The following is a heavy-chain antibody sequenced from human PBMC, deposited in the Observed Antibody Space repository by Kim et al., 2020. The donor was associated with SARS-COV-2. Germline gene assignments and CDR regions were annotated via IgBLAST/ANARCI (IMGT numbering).Heavy chain of an antibody. J-gene: IGHJ4*02. CDR3: ARAGYGFPYYFDY. V-gene: IGHV1-2*04. D-gene: IGHD4-17*01. Sequence: ASVKVSCKASGYTFTGYYMHWVRQAPVQGLEWMGWINPNSGGTNYAQKFQGWVTMTRDTSISTAYMELSRLRSDDTAVYYCARAGYGFPYYFDYWGQGTLVTVSS. CDR1: GYTFTGYY. CDR2: INPNSGGT.